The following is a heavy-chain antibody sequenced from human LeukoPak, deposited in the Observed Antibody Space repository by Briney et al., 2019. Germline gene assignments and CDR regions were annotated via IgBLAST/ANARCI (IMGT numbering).Heavy chain of an antibody. D-gene: IGHD2-15*01. Sequence: SETLSLTCTVSGGSISSYYWSWIRQPPGKGLEWIGYIYYSGSTNYNPSLKSRVTISVDTSKNQFSLKLSSVTAADTAVYYCAASHCSGGSCYSGYWGQGTLVTVSS. CDR1: GGSISSYY. J-gene: IGHJ4*02. V-gene: IGHV4-59*01. CDR3: AASHCSGGSCYSGY. CDR2: IYYSGST.